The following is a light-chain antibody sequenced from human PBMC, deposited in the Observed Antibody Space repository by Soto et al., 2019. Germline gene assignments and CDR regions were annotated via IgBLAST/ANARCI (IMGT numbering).Light chain of an antibody. V-gene: IGLV4-69*01. CDR3: QTWGTGIHYV. CDR1: SGHSSYA. CDR2: LNSDGSH. J-gene: IGLJ1*01. Sequence: QSVLTQSPSASASLGASVKLTCTLSSGHSSYAIAWHQQQPEKGPRYLMKLNSDGSHSKGDGIPDRFSGSSSGAERYLTISSIKSEDEADYYCQTWGTGIHYVFGTGTKLTVL.